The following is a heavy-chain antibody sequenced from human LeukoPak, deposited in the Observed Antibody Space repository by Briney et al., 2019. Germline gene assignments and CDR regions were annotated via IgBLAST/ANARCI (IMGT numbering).Heavy chain of an antibody. CDR2: MYYSGST. J-gene: IGHJ4*02. D-gene: IGHD5-24*01. CDR1: GXSINNDY. V-gene: IGHV4-59*01. Sequence: SETLSLTCTVSGXSINNDYWSWIRQPPGNGLEWIGYMYYSGSTNYNPYLKSRVTISVDTSKNQFSLRLSSVTAADTAVYYCARDVGGGWLQSWGQGTLVTVSS. CDR3: ARDVGGGWLQS.